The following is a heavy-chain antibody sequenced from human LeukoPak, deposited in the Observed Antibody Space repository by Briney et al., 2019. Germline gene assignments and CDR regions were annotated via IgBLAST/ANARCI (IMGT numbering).Heavy chain of an antibody. D-gene: IGHD2-2*03. CDR1: GFTFSSYA. CDR3: AKDFRGYCSSTSCPPWFDP. Sequence: PGGSLRLSCAASGFTFSSYAMSWVRQAPGKGLEWVSAISGSGGSTYYADSVKGRFTISRDNSKNTLYLQMNSLRAEDTAVYYCAKDFRGYCSSTSCPPWFDPWGQGTLVTVSS. V-gene: IGHV3-23*01. J-gene: IGHJ5*02. CDR2: ISGSGGST.